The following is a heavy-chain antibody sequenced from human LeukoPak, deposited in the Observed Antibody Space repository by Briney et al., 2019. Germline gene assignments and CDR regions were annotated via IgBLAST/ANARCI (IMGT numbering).Heavy chain of an antibody. CDR2: IIPILGIA. V-gene: IGHV1-69*04. D-gene: IGHD1-26*01. J-gene: IGHJ5*02. Sequence: SVKVSCKASGGTFSSYAISWVRQAPGQGLEWMGRIIPILGIANYAQKFQGRVTITADKSTSTAYMELSSLRSEDTAVYYCARVTLRGSKYNWFDPWGQGTLVTVSS. CDR3: ARVTLRGSKYNWFDP. CDR1: GGTFSSYA.